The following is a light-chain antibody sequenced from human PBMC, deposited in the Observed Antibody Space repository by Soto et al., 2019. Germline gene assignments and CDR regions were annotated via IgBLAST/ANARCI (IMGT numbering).Light chain of an antibody. CDR1: QSVSSY. CDR2: DAS. J-gene: IGKJ2*01. CDR3: QQRSNGGT. Sequence: EIVLTQSPATLSLSPGERATLSCRASQSVSSYLAWYQQKPGQAPRLLIYDASNRATGIPARFSGSGSGTDFTLTTSRLEPEAFAVYYCQQRSNGGTFGQGTKLEIK. V-gene: IGKV3-11*01.